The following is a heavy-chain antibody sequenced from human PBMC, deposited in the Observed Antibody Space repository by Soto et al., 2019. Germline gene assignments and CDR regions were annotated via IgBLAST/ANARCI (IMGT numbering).Heavy chain of an antibody. Sequence: GGSLRLSCAASGFTFSNAWMSWVRQAPGKGLEWVGRIKSKSDGGKTDYAAPVNGRFTISRDDSKNTQYLQMKSLKTEDTAVYYCTTADYGDKNYYYYMDVWGKGTTVTVSS. CDR3: TTADYGDKNYYYYMDV. V-gene: IGHV3-15*01. D-gene: IGHD4-17*01. CDR2: IKSKSDGGKT. CDR1: GFTFSNAW. J-gene: IGHJ6*03.